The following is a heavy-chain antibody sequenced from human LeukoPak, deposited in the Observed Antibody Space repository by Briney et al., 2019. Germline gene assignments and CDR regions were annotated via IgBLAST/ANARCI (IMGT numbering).Heavy chain of an antibody. D-gene: IGHD3-16*01. J-gene: IGHJ4*02. CDR2: IIPIFGTA. V-gene: IGHV1-69*13. CDR1: GGTFSSYA. CDR3: ARGDDYVWGSSVDY. Sequence: GASVKVSCKASGGTFSSYAISWVRQAPGQGLEWMGGIIPIFGTANYAQKFQGRVTITADESTSTAYMELGSLRSEDTAVYYCARGDDYVWGSSVDYWGQGTLVTVSS.